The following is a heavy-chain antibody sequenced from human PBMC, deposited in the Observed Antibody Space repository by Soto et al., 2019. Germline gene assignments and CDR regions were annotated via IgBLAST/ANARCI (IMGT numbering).Heavy chain of an antibody. CDR1: GFTFSSYS. D-gene: IGHD3-16*01. J-gene: IGHJ4*02. V-gene: IGHV3-48*02. Sequence: GGSLRLSGAASGFTFSSYSMNWVRQAPGKGLEWVSYISSSSSTIYYADSVKGRFTIARDNAKNSLYLQMNSLRDEDTAVYYCARAHRPPVCFDYWGQGTLVTVS. CDR2: ISSSSSTI. CDR3: ARAHRPPVCFDY.